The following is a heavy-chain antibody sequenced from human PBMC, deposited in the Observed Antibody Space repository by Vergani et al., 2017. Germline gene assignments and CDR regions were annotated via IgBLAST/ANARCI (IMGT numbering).Heavy chain of an antibody. Sequence: QVQLVQSGAEVKKPGSSVKVSCKASGGTFSSYAISWVRQAPGQGLEWMGRIIPIFGTANYAQKFQGRVTITADESTSTAYMELSSLRSEDTAVYYCAGTYRISHGEQDPRRYDYWGQGTLVTVSS. J-gene: IGHJ4*02. CDR1: GGTFSSYA. D-gene: IGHD3-10*01. CDR3: AGTYRISHGEQDPRRYDY. CDR2: IIPIFGTA. V-gene: IGHV1-69*18.